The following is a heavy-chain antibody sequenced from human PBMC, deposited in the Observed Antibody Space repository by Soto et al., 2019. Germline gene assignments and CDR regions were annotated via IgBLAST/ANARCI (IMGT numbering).Heavy chain of an antibody. CDR3: ARRVRKQLANQLRRGYYFDY. J-gene: IGHJ4*02. V-gene: IGHV3-21*01. D-gene: IGHD6-6*01. CDR2: ISSSSSYI. Sequence: PGGSLRLSCAASGFTFSSYSMNWVRQAPGKGLEWVSSISSSSSYIYYADSVKGRFTISRDNAKNSLYLQMNSLRAEDTAVYYCARRVRKQLANQLRRGYYFDYWGQGT. CDR1: GFTFSSYS.